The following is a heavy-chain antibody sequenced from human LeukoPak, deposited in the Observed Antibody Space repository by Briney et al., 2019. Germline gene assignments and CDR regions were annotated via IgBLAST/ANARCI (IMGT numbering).Heavy chain of an antibody. CDR1: GFTFSSYA. J-gene: IGHJ4*02. CDR3: ARDRRGYYIY. Sequence: GRSLRLSCAASGFTFSSYAMHWVRQAPGKGLEWVAVISYDGSNKYYADSVKGRFTISRDNSKNTLYLQMNSLRAEDTAVYYCARDRRGYYIYWGQGTLVTVSS. CDR2: ISYDGSNK. D-gene: IGHD3-22*01. V-gene: IGHV3-30-3*01.